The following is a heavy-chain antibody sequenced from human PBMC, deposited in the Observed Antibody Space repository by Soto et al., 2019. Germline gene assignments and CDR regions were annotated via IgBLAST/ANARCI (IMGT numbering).Heavy chain of an antibody. J-gene: IGHJ6*02. CDR3: ARDGELWFGEFPSYYYYCYGMDV. CDR1: GYTFTSYG. D-gene: IGHD3-10*01. CDR2: ISAYNGNT. Sequence: QVQLVQSGAEVKKPGASVKVSCKASGYTFTSYGISWVRQAPGQGLEWMGWISAYNGNTNYAQKLQGRVTMTTDTYTSPAYMELRSLRSDDTAVYYCARDGELWFGEFPSYYYYCYGMDVWGQGTTVTVSS. V-gene: IGHV1-18*01.